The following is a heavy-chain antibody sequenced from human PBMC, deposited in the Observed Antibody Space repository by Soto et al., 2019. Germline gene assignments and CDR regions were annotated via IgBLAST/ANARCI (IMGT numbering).Heavy chain of an antibody. D-gene: IGHD1-26*01. CDR1: GFTFSSHW. Sequence: EVQLVESGGGLVQPGGSLRLSCAASGFTFSSHWMHWVRQAPGKGLVWVSRISIDGRSTSYADSVKGRFTISRDNAKKMLYRQMNGRRAGDRAVYYCAGGRRGANYYRGDYGGQGPLVTVSS. J-gene: IGHJ4*02. CDR2: ISIDGRST. V-gene: IGHV3-74*01. CDR3: AGGRRGANYYRGDY.